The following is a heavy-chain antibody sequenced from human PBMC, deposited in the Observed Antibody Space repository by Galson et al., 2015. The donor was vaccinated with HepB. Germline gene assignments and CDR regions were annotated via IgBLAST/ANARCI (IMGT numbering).Heavy chain of an antibody. CDR3: ARDWELPPQGYFDY. D-gene: IGHD1-26*01. V-gene: IGHV3-33*01. J-gene: IGHJ4*02. Sequence: SLRLSCAASGFTFSSYGMHWVRQAPGKGLEWVAVIWYDGSNKYYADSVKGRFTISRDNSKNTLYLQMNSLRAEDTAVYYCARDWELPPQGYFDYWGQGTLVTVSS. CDR2: IWYDGSNK. CDR1: GFTFSSYG.